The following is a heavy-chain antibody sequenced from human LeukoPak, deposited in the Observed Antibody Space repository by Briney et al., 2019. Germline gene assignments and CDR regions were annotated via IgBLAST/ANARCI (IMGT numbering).Heavy chain of an antibody. V-gene: IGHV1-8*03. CDR1: GYTFTSYD. Sequence: ASVKVSRKASGYTFTSYDINWVRQATGQGLEWMGWMNPISGNTGYALKFQGRVTITRNTSISPAYMELNSLRSEDTAVYYCAIRPSCSSNSCYRDRHFDYSGQRT. CDR3: AIRPSCSSNSCYRDRHFDY. CDR2: MNPISGNT. J-gene: IGHJ4*02. D-gene: IGHD2-2*01.